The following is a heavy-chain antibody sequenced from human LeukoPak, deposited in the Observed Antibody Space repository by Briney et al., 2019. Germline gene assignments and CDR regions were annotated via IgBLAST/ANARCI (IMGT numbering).Heavy chain of an antibody. J-gene: IGHJ6*02. CDR3: VRFGVNYDMDV. Sequence: SETLSLTCSVSGGSISGYYWTWVRQPPGKGLEWIGQIYYSGRADYNPSLKSRITMSVDTSRNQISLKLSSVTAADTAIYYCVRFGVNYDMDVWGQGTTVTVSS. D-gene: IGHD3-16*01. V-gene: IGHV4-59*01. CDR1: GGSISGYY. CDR2: IYYSGRA.